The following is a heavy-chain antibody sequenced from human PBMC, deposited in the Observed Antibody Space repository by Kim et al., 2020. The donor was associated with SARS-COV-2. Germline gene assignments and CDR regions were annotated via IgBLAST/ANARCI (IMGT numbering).Heavy chain of an antibody. V-gene: IGHV4-34*01. CDR2: INHSGST. CDR3: ARGLGLRYFDWLSRGHWFDP. CDR1: GGSFSGYY. D-gene: IGHD3-9*01. Sequence: SETLSLTCAVYGGSFSGYYWSWIRQPPGKGLEWIGEINHSGSTNYNPSLKSRVTISVDTSKNQFSLKLSSVTAADTAVYYCARGLGLRYFDWLSRGHWFDPWGQGTLVTVSS. J-gene: IGHJ5*02.